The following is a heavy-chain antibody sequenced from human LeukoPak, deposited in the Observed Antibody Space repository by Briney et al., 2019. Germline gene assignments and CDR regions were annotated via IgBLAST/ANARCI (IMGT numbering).Heavy chain of an antibody. CDR3: ARPVGSSSWYLSAFDI. J-gene: IGHJ3*02. CDR1: GYTFTSYG. CDR2: ISAYNGNT. D-gene: IGHD6-13*01. V-gene: IGHV1-18*01. Sequence: ASVKLSCKASGYTFTSYGISWVRQAPGQRLEWMGWISAYNGNTNYAQKLQGRVTMTTDTSTSTAYMELRSLRSDDTAVYYCARPVGSSSWYLSAFDIWGQGTMVTVSS.